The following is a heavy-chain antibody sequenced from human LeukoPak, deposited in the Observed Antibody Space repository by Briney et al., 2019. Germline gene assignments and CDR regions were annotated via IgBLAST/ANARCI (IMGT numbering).Heavy chain of an antibody. J-gene: IGHJ4*02. Sequence: GGSLRLSCAASGFTFSSYAMSWVRQAPGKGLEWVSSISSSSSYIYYADSVKGRFTISRDNAKNSLYLQMNSLRAEDTAVYYCAISQQLDFDYWGQGTLVTVSS. D-gene: IGHD6-13*01. CDR1: GFTFSSYA. CDR2: ISSSSSYI. CDR3: AISQQLDFDY. V-gene: IGHV3-21*01.